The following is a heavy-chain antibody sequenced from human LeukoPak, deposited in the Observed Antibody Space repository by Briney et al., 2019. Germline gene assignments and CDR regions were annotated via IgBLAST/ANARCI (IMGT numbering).Heavy chain of an antibody. Sequence: PSETLSLTCTVSGGSISSGGYYWSWIRQHPGKGLEWIGYIYYSGSTYYNPSLKSRVTLSVDASKKQFSLKLRSVTAADTAVYYCARGDMAERSFDYWGQGTLVTVSS. D-gene: IGHD5-24*01. CDR1: GGSISSGGYY. V-gene: IGHV4-30-4*08. J-gene: IGHJ4*02. CDR2: IYYSGST. CDR3: ARGDMAERSFDY.